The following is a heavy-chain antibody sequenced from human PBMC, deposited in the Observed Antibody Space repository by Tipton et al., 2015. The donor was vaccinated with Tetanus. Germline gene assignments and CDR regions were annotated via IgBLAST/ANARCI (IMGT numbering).Heavy chain of an antibody. J-gene: IGHJ3*02. CDR1: GGSISSGDYY. CDR2: IYYSGSI. D-gene: IGHD3-22*01. V-gene: IGHV4-30-4*01. CDR3: ARARGDYYDSSGKSLGDAFDI. Sequence: TLSLTCTVSGGSISSGDYYWSWIRQPPGKGLEWIGYIYYSGSIYYNPSLKSRVTISVDTSKNQFSLKLSSVTAADTAVYYCARARGDYYDSSGKSLGDAFDICGQGTMVTVSS.